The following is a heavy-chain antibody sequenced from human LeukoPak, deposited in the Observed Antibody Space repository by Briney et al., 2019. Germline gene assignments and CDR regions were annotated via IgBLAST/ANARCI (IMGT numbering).Heavy chain of an antibody. D-gene: IGHD1-7*01. V-gene: IGHV5-51*06. CDR2: IYPGDSDT. Sequence: GESLKISCKGSGYRLTNYWIGWVRQMPGKGLEWMGIIYPGDSDTRYSPSFQGQVTISADKSISTAYLQWSSLKASDTAMYYCARTALTRGNYPIDYWGQGTLVTVSS. CDR3: ARTALTRGNYPIDY. J-gene: IGHJ4*02. CDR1: GYRLTNYW.